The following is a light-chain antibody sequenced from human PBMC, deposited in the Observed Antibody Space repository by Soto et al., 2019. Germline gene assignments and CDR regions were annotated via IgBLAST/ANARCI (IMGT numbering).Light chain of an antibody. V-gene: IGLV2-14*01. CDR1: SSDVGGYNY. CDR2: EVS. CDR3: SSYTTSSTYV. J-gene: IGLJ1*01. Sequence: ALTQPASVSGSPGQSITISCTGTSSDVGGYNYVSWYQQHPGKAPKLMISEVSNRPSGVSNRFSGSKSGNTASLTISGLQAEDEADYYCSSYTTSSTYVFGTGTKLTVL.